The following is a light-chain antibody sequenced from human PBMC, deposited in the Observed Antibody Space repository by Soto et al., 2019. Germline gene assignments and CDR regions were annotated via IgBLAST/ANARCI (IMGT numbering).Light chain of an antibody. CDR2: GAS. V-gene: IGKV3-15*01. CDR3: QQYNNWPRT. Sequence: EIVVTQSPATLSVSPGERVTLSCRASQSIGRNLAWCQQTPGQAPRLLIYGASTRATGIPARFSGSGSGTEFTLTISNLQSEDFAVYYCQQYNNWPRTFGQGTEVDIK. CDR1: QSIGRN. J-gene: IGKJ1*01.